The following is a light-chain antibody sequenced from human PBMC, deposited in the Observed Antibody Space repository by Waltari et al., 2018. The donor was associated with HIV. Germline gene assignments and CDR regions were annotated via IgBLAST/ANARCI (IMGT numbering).Light chain of an antibody. Sequence: EVVMTQSPATLSVSPGERTTHSCRASQSVSSHLAWYQQRPGQSPRLLIYGASTRATGIPDRFSGSGSGTEFTLTISSLQSEDFALYYCQHYDRWPWGFGQGTKVEIK. CDR3: QHYDRWPWG. J-gene: IGKJ1*01. CDR2: GAS. CDR1: QSVSSH. V-gene: IGKV3-15*01.